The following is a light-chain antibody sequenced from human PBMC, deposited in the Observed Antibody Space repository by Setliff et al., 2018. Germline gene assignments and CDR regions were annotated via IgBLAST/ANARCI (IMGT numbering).Light chain of an antibody. CDR1: SSNIGAGYD. CDR3: SSKRKSGPLGIM. V-gene: IGLV1-40*01. CDR2: GDS. J-gene: IGLJ3*02. Sequence: QSVLTQTPSVSGAPGQRVTISCTGSSSNIGAGYDVHWYQHVPGTAPRLLIYGDSNRPSGVPDRFSGSKSGTSASLAITGLQAGDGADYYCSSKRKSGPLGIMFGGGTKVTVL.